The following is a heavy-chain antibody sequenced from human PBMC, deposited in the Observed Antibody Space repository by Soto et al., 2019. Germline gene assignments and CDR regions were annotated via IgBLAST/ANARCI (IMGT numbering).Heavy chain of an antibody. CDR2: MSSSGNTV. Sequence: GGSLRLSCAASGFIFSDYYMSWVRQAPGKGLECLAYMSSSGNTVYYADSVQARFSISRDNAKNSLYLQMNSLRAEDTALYYCAKDIGTAYYYYGMDVWGQGTTVTV. D-gene: IGHD1-1*01. V-gene: IGHV3-11*01. CDR3: AKDIGTAYYYYGMDV. CDR1: GFIFSDYY. J-gene: IGHJ6*02.